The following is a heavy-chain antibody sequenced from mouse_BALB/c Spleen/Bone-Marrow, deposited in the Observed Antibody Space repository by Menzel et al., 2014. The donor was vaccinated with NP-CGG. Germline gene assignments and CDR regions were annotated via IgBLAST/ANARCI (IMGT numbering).Heavy chain of an antibody. J-gene: IGHJ2*01. V-gene: IGHV1S81*02. CDR3: ASHLWPSY. CDR1: GFTFTSYW. D-gene: IGHD1-1*02. CDR2: INPSNGRT. Sequence: SGTELVKPGVSVRLSCTASGFTFTSYWMHWVRQRPGQGLEWVGEINPSNGRTIYNEKFKSKATLTVDNSSSTAYMQLSSLTSEDSAVYYCASHLWPSYWGQGTTLTVSS.